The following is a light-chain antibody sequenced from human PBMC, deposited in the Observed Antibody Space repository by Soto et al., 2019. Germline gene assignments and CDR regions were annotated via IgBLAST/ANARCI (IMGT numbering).Light chain of an antibody. Sequence: SSAGLCPPSRPRAPLSCRAIQNINTNLAWYQQKPGQAPRILIYGASSRATGIQDRFSGSGSGTDFTLTISRLEPEDFAVYYCQHYGSSPFTLGTGTKVDIK. J-gene: IGKJ3*01. CDR1: QNINTN. V-gene: IGKV3-20*01. CDR3: QHYGSSPFT. CDR2: GAS.